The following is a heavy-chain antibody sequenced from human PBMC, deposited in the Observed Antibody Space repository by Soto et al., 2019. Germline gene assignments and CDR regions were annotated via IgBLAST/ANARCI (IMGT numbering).Heavy chain of an antibody. CDR2: LDKSSGGA. CDR1: GIIFSNYD. V-gene: IGHV3-23*05. CDR3: AKCGLNCRPGPDF. Sequence: EVQLLESGGGLVQPGGSLSRSCAATGIIFSNYDMGWVRQAPGKGLEWVSALDKSSGGAYHADSVKGRFTPSRATSRNPLYPQVSSLGAEDPAIYFCAKCGLNCRPGPDFWGQGTLGTVSP. J-gene: IGHJ4*02. D-gene: IGHD2-21*01.